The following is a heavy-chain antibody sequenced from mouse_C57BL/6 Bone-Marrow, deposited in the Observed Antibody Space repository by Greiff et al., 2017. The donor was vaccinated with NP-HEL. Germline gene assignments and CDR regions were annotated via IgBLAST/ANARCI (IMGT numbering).Heavy chain of an antibody. CDR3: ARKPKLGPSMDY. CDR1: GYSITSGYY. CDR2: ISYDGSN. V-gene: IGHV3-6*01. D-gene: IGHD4-1*01. Sequence: EVKLMESGPGLVKPSQSLSLTCSVTGYSITSGYYWNWIRQFPGNNLEWMGYISYDGSNNYNPSLKNRISITRDTSKNQFFLKLNSVTTEDTATYYCARKPKLGPSMDYWGQGTSVTVSS. J-gene: IGHJ4*01.